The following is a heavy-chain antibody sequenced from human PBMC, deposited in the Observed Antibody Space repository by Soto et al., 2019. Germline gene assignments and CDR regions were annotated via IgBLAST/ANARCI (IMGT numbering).Heavy chain of an antibody. Sequence: QVQLVQSGGEVKKPGSSVKVSCKASGGIFSTYAISWLRQAPGQGLEWMGGIIPIFGTPNYAQRFQGRVTITADESTSTAYMVLSRLRSEDTAVYYCARDRDDYGSGNYYNRIDFWGQGTLVTVSS. CDR1: GGIFSTYA. D-gene: IGHD3-10*01. CDR2: IIPIFGTP. CDR3: ARDRDDYGSGNYYNRIDF. J-gene: IGHJ4*02. V-gene: IGHV1-69*01.